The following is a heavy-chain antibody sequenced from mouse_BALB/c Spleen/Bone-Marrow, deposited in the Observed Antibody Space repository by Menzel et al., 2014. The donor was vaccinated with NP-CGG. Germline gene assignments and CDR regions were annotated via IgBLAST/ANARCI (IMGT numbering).Heavy chain of an antibody. D-gene: IGHD1-1*01. J-gene: IGHJ4*01. CDR1: GYTFTSYW. Sequence: QVQLQQSGAELVRPGASVKLPCKASGYTFTSYWINWVKQRPGQGLEWIGNIYPSDSYTNYNQKFKDKATLTVDKSSSTAYMQLSSPTSEDSAVYYCTRPGYFYGSGPYAMDYWGQGTSVTVSS. CDR2: IYPSDSYT. V-gene: IGHV1-69*02. CDR3: TRPGYFYGSGPYAMDY.